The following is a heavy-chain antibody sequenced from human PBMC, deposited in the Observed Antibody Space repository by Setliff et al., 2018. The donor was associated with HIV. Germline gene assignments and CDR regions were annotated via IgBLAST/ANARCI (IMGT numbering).Heavy chain of an antibody. CDR1: GYTFTSYG. D-gene: IGHD3-22*01. CDR3: ARDGGYYYDSSGPVFDP. CDR2: ISAYNGNT. V-gene: IGHV1-18*01. Sequence: GASVKVFCKASGYTFTSYGISWVRQAPGQGLEWMGWISAYNGNTNYAQKLQGRVTMTTDTSTSTAYMELRSLRSDDTAVYYCARDGGYYYDSSGPVFDPWGQGTLVTVS. J-gene: IGHJ5*02.